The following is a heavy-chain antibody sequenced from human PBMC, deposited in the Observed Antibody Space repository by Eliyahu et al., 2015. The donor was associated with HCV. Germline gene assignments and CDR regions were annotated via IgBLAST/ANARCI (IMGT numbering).Heavy chain of an antibody. Sequence: EVQLVESGGGLVQPGGSLRLSFAASGFPLXXYDMNWVRQAPGKGLEWISYIGSGGSPKYYADSVKGRFTIFRDNAKSSLYLXMNSLGVDDTSVYYCARAGGLRRPFDYWGHGTQVTVSP. V-gene: IGHV3-48*03. J-gene: IGHJ4*01. D-gene: IGHD3-10*01. CDR2: IGSGGSPK. CDR1: GFPLXXYD. CDR3: ARAGGLRRPFDY.